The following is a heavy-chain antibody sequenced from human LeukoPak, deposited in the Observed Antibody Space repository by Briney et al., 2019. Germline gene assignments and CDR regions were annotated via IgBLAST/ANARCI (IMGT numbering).Heavy chain of an antibody. D-gene: IGHD1-26*01. Sequence: RGSLRLSCSASGFSFSSHAMTWVRQAPGKGLEWVSALSGSGDFKYYADSVKGRFTISRDNSKNTLYLQMNSLRAEDTAVYHCAKMSGYRATYPPDYWGQGALVTVSS. CDR3: AKMSGYRATYPPDY. V-gene: IGHV3-23*01. CDR1: GFSFSSHA. CDR2: LSGSGDFK. J-gene: IGHJ4*02.